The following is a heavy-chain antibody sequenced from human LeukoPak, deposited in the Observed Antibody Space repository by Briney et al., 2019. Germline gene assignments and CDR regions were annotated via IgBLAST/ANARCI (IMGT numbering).Heavy chain of an antibody. V-gene: IGHV1-69*01. Sequence: ASVKVSCKASGGTFSNFAISWVRQAPGQRLEWMGGIIPIFGTTNYAQNFQGRVTITADESTGTAYVELRSLNSEDTAVYYCARDQALFAFWSGANAQSAFDFWGQGTMVTVSS. J-gene: IGHJ3*01. CDR1: GGTFSNFA. CDR2: IIPIFGTT. CDR3: ARDQALFAFWSGANAQSAFDF. D-gene: IGHD3-3*01.